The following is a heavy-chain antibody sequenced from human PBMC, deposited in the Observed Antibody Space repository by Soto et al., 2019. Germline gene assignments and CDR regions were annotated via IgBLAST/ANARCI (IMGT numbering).Heavy chain of an antibody. CDR2: ISGGGGST. V-gene: IGHV3-23*01. Sequence: EVQLLESGGGLVQPGGSLRLSCAASGFTFRSYAMSWVRQAPGKGLEWVSAISGGGGSTYYADSVKGGFTISRDNSKNPVHLQMASLRAEDRALYYCSNKDHRDRWDWGQGSLVTVSS. J-gene: IGHJ4*02. CDR1: GFTFRSYA. D-gene: IGHD1-26*01. CDR3: SNKDHRDRWD.